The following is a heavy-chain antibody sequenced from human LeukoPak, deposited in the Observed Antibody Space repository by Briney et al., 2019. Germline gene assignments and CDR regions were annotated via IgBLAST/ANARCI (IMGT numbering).Heavy chain of an antibody. V-gene: IGHV1-2*06. CDR1: GYTFTGYY. CDR3: ARGGRWMVRGVILHY. Sequence: GASVKVSCKASGYTFTGYYMHWVRQAPGQGLEWMGRINPNSGGTNYAQKFQGRVTMTRDTSISTAYMGLSRLRSDDTAVYYCARGGRWMVRGVILHYWGQGTLVTVSS. D-gene: IGHD3-10*01. J-gene: IGHJ4*02. CDR2: INPNSGGT.